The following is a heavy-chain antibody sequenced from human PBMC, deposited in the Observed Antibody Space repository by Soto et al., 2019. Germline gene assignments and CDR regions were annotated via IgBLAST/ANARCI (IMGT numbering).Heavy chain of an antibody. CDR1: GFSISTAGVA. Sequence: QITLKESGPPLVKPTQTLTLTCTFSGFSISTAGVAVGWIRQPPGKALDWLALIYCDDDKRYSPSLKSRLTITKDTSKNQVVLTLTNMDPVDTATYYCAHTHYGNYFDYWGQGTLVTVSP. J-gene: IGHJ4*02. CDR3: AHTHYGNYFDY. D-gene: IGHD4-17*01. V-gene: IGHV2-5*02. CDR2: IYCDDDK.